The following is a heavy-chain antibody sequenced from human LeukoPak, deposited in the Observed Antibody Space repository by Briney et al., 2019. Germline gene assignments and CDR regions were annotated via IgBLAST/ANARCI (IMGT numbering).Heavy chain of an antibody. Sequence: SETLSLTCAVYGGSFSGYYWSWIRQPPGKGLEWIGEINHSGSTNYNPSLKSRVTISVDTSKNQFSLELSSVTAADTAVYYCARGIITVTTLVATYYYYGMDVWGQGTTVTVSS. CDR2: INHSGST. CDR1: GGSFSGYY. V-gene: IGHV4-34*01. D-gene: IGHD4-11*01. CDR3: ARGIITVTTLVATYYYYGMDV. J-gene: IGHJ6*02.